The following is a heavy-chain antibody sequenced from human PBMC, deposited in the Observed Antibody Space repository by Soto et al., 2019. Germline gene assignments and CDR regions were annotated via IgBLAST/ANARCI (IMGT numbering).Heavy chain of an antibody. V-gene: IGHV5-51*01. J-gene: IGHJ6*04. Sequence: GESLKISCKGSGYSFTSYWIGWVRQMPGKGLEWMGIIYPGDSDTRYSPSFQGQVTISADKSISTAYLQWSSLKASDTAMYYCARHNTDVVVPGLYGMDVWGKGNTVTVSS. CDR1: GYSFTSYW. CDR2: IYPGDSDT. D-gene: IGHD2-2*01. CDR3: ARHNTDVVVPGLYGMDV.